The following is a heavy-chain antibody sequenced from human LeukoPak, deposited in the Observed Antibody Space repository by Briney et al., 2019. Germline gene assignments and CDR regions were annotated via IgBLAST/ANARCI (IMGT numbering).Heavy chain of an antibody. CDR3: AKPGLALRYYFDY. V-gene: IGHV3-23*01. CDR2: ISGSGGST. J-gene: IGHJ4*02. Sequence: GGSLRLSCAASGFTFSSYAMSWVRQAPGKGLEWVSAISGSGGSTYYADSVKGPFTISRDNSKNTLYLQMNSLRAEDTAVYYCAKPGLALRYYFDYWGQGTLVTVSS. D-gene: IGHD3/OR15-3a*01. CDR1: GFTFSSYA.